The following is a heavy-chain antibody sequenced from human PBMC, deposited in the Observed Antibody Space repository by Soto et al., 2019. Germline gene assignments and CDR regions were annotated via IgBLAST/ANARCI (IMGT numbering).Heavy chain of an antibody. D-gene: IGHD3-22*01. CDR3: ARQIYDSDTGPNFQYYFDY. CDR1: VGTFSGYA. CDR2: IIPIFGTA. J-gene: IGHJ4*02. Sequence: GXSVKVSCKASVGTFSGYAISWVRQAPGQGLEWMGGIIPIFGTANYSPSFRGHVTISATKSITTVFLQWSSLRASDTAMYYCARQIYDSDTGPNFQYYFDYWGQGTPVTVSS. V-gene: IGHV1-69*06.